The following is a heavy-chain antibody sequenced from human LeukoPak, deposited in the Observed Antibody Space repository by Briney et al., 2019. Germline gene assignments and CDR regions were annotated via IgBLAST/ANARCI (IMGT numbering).Heavy chain of an antibody. V-gene: IGHV4-59*01. CDR1: GGSISSYY. Sequence: SETLSLTCTVSGGSISSYYWSWIRQPSGKGLEWIGYIYYSGSTNYNPSLKSRVTISVDTSKNQFSLKLSSVTAADTAVYYCARGIAALDWFDPWGQGTLVTVSS. D-gene: IGHD6-6*01. J-gene: IGHJ5*02. CDR2: IYYSGST. CDR3: ARGIAALDWFDP.